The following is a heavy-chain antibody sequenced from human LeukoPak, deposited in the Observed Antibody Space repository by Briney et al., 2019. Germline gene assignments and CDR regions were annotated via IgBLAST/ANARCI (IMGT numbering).Heavy chain of an antibody. CDR1: GFSFNDYS. D-gene: IGHD5-12*01. V-gene: IGHV3-21*01. J-gene: IGHJ5*02. CDR3: AKGLPYSGYDYWFDP. CDR2: ISGNRAHI. Sequence: GGSLRLSCTTSGFSFNDYSLNWVRQAPGKGLEWVSSISGNRAHIAYPDSVRGRFTVSRDDAQRSVHLQMNSLRDEDTAVYYCAKGLPYSGYDYWFDPWGQGTLVTVSS.